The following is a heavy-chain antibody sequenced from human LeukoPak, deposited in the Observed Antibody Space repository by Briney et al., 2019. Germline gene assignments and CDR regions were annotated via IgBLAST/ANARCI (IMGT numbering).Heavy chain of an antibody. J-gene: IGHJ1*01. CDR2: INHSGST. D-gene: IGHD3-10*01. V-gene: IGHV4-34*01. Sequence: SETLSLTCAVYGGSFSGYYWSWIRQPPGKGLEWIGEINHSGSTNYNPSLKSRVTISVDTSKNQFSLKLSSVTAADTAVYCCARGRYYGSGSYYRAEYFQHWGQGTLVTVPS. CDR1: GGSFSGYY. CDR3: ARGRYYGSGSYYRAEYFQH.